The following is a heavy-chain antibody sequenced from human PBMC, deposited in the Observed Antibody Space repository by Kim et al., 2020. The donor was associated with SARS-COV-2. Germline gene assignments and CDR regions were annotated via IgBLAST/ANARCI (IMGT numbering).Heavy chain of an antibody. CDR1: GGYISSYY. J-gene: IGHJ6*03. CDR3: ARNTLGYCSSTTCSLGYYYN. D-gene: IGHD2-2*01. V-gene: IGHV4-59*01. CDR2: IYYSGST. Sequence: TLSLTCTVSGGYISSYYWSWIRQPPGKGLEWIGYIYYSGSTNYNPSLKSRVTISVDTSKNQFSLKLSSVTAADTAVYYFARNTLGYCSSTTCSLGYYYN.